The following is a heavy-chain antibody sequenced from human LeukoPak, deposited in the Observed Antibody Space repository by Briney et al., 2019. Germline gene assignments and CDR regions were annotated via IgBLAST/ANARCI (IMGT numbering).Heavy chain of an antibody. D-gene: IGHD6-19*01. J-gene: IGHJ4*02. Sequence: GGSLRLACAVSGFTFGSYSMNWVRQAPGKGLEWVSFVSTSGSYIYYADSVKGRFTISRDNAKNSLYLQMNSLRAEDTAVYYCASQTPRRLPIAVADYFDYWGQGTLVTVSS. CDR3: ASQTPRRLPIAVADYFDY. CDR2: VSTSGSYI. V-gene: IGHV3-21*01. CDR1: GFTFGSYS.